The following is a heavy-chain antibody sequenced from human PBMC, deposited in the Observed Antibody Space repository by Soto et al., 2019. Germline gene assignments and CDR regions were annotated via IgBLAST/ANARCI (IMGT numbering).Heavy chain of an antibody. CDR2: INSDGSSI. CDR3: VRLPVDTITSLGD. D-gene: IGHD3-3*01. CDR1: GFTFSRYW. J-gene: IGHJ4*02. V-gene: IGHV3-74*01. Sequence: EVQLLESGGDLVQPGGFLRLSCATSGFTFSRYWMHWVRQVPGKGLVWVSRINSDGSSISYSDSVKGRFTIARDHAKHTLYLQMSSLRVEDTAICCCVRLPVDTITSLGDWGQGILVSVPS.